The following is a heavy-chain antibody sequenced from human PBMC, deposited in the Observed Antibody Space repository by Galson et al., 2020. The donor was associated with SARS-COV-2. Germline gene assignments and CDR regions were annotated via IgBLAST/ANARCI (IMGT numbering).Heavy chain of an antibody. Sequence: GESLKISCAASGFTFSSYSMNWVRQAPGKGLEWVLYISSGSSSIYYADSVKGRFTISRDNAENSLYLQMNSLRAEDTAVYYCARALTTDLYYYYSMDVWGIGTTVTVSS. J-gene: IGHJ6*03. CDR2: ISSGSSSI. V-gene: IGHV3-48*01. CDR3: ARALTTDLYYYYSMDV. D-gene: IGHD4-17*01. CDR1: GFTFSSYS.